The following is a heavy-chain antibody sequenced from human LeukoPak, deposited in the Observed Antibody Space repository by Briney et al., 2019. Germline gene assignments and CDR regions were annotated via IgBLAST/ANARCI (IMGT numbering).Heavy chain of an antibody. CDR1: GFTFNKHW. CDR2: LKESGTEK. D-gene: IGHD6-19*01. J-gene: IGHJ4*02. Sequence: PGGSLRLSCAASGFTFNKHWMSWVRQAPGKGLEWVANLKESGTEKTYVESVKGRFTISRDNSKNTLYLQMNSLRAEDTAVYYCARAEAVAGPIDYWGQGTLVTVSS. CDR3: ARAEAVAGPIDY. V-gene: IGHV3-7*03.